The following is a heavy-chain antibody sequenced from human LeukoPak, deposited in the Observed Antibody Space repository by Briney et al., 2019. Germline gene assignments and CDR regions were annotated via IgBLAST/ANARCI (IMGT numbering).Heavy chain of an antibody. V-gene: IGHV7-4-1*02. Sequence: ASVNVSCTASGYIFTRYAISWVRQAPGQGLEWMGWINTNTGNPTYAQGFTGRFVFSLDTSVRTAYLQISSLKTEDTAVYYCARDGIGSGSLTDYWGQGTLVTVSS. CDR2: INTNTGNP. CDR1: GYIFTRYA. D-gene: IGHD3-10*01. J-gene: IGHJ4*02. CDR3: ARDGIGSGSLTDY.